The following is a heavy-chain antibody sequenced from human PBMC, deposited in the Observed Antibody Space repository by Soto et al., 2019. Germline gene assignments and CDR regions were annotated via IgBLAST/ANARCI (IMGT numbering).Heavy chain of an antibody. CDR1: GYTFTGYY. V-gene: IGHV1-2*04. CDR3: ARGAPADYGDYFYYYYGMDV. Sequence: ASVKVSCKASGYTFTGYYMHWVRQAPGQGLEWMGWINPNSGGTNYAQKFQGWVTMTRDTSISTAYMELSRLRSDDTAVYYCARGAPADYGDYFYYYYGMDVWGQGTTVTVSS. D-gene: IGHD4-17*01. CDR2: INPNSGGT. J-gene: IGHJ6*02.